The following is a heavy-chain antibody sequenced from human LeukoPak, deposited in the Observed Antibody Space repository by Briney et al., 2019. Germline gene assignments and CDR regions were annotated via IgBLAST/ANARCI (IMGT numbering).Heavy chain of an antibody. J-gene: IGHJ4*02. CDR3: ARPTADYYFDC. V-gene: IGHV5-51*01. Sequence: GESLKISCKGSGYSFTSSWIGWVRQMPGKGLEWMGIIYPDDSDTRYSPSFQGQVTISADKSISTAYLRWSSLKASDTAIYYCARPTADYYFDCWGQGTLVTVSS. CDR2: IYPDDSDT. CDR1: GYSFTSSW.